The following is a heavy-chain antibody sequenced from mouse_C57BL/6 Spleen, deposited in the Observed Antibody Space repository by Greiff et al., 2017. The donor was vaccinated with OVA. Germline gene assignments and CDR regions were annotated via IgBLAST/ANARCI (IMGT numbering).Heavy chain of an antibody. CDR3: ANYDRAY. Sequence: VQRVESGPELVKPGASVKISCKASGYAFSSSWMNWVKQRPGKGLEWIGRIYPGDGDTNYNGKFKGKATLTADKSSSTAYMQLSSLTSEDSAVYFCANYDRAYWGQGTLVTVSA. D-gene: IGHD2-4*01. CDR1: GYAFSSSW. J-gene: IGHJ3*01. V-gene: IGHV1-82*01. CDR2: IYPGDGDT.